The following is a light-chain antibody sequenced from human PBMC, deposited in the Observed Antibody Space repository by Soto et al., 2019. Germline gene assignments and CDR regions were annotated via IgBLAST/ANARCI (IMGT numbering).Light chain of an antibody. CDR3: QQYGDSSWT. CDR2: GAS. J-gene: IGKJ1*01. Sequence: EIVLTQSPGTLSLSPGERATLSCRASQSVSSIYLAWYQHKPGQAPRLLIYGASSRATGIPDRFSGSGSGTDFTLTISRLEPEDFAVYFCQQYGDSSWTFGQGTKVEIK. CDR1: QSVSSIY. V-gene: IGKV3-20*01.